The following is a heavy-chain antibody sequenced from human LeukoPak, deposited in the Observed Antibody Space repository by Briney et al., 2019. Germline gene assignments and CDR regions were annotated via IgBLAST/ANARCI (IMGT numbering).Heavy chain of an antibody. Sequence: ASVKVSCKVSGYTLTELSMHWVRQAPGKGLEWMGGFDPEDGETIYAQKFQGRVTMTEDTSTDTAYMELSSLRSEDTAVYYYATVDPWSSLELPHFDYWGQGTLVTVSS. CDR1: GYTLTELS. J-gene: IGHJ4*02. V-gene: IGHV1-24*01. CDR3: ATVDPWSSLELPHFDY. CDR2: FDPEDGET. D-gene: IGHD1-7*01.